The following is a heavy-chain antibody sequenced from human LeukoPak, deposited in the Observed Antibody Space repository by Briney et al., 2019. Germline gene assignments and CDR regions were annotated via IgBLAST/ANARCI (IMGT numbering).Heavy chain of an antibody. D-gene: IGHD3-22*01. CDR2: INPNSGGT. CDR3: AREADDSSGYTFDI. Sequence: ASVKVSCKASGYTFTGYYMHWVRQAPGQGLEWMGWINPNSGGTNYAQKFQGRVTMTRDTSISTAYMELSRLRSDDTAVYYCAREADDSSGYTFDIWGQGTMVTVSS. V-gene: IGHV1-2*02. CDR1: GYTFTGYY. J-gene: IGHJ3*02.